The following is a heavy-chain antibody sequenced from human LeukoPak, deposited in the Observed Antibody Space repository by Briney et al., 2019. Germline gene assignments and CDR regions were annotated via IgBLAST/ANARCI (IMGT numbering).Heavy chain of an antibody. CDR1: GFTFSNYW. Sequence: SGGSLRLSCAASGFTFSNYWMSWVRQAPGKGLEWVSAISGSGGSTYYADSVKGRFTISRDNSKNTLYLQMNSLRAEDTAVYYCALGGWLFVGYWGQGTLVTVSS. J-gene: IGHJ4*02. CDR2: ISGSGGST. V-gene: IGHV3-23*01. D-gene: IGHD3-22*01. CDR3: ALGGWLFVGY.